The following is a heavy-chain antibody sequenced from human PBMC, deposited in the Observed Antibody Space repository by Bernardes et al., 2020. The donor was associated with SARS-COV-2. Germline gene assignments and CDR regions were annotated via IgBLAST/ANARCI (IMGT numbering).Heavy chain of an antibody. V-gene: IGHV4-30-4*01. Sequence: SEPLSLTCTVSGGSISSGDYYWSWIRQPPGKGLEWIGYIYYSGSTYYNPSLKSRVTISVDTSKNQFSLKLSSVTAADTAVYYCARADYYDFWSGYYPSDGDVWGQGTTVTVSS. D-gene: IGHD3-3*01. J-gene: IGHJ6*02. CDR2: IYYSGST. CDR3: ARADYYDFWSGYYPSDGDV. CDR1: GGSISSGDYY.